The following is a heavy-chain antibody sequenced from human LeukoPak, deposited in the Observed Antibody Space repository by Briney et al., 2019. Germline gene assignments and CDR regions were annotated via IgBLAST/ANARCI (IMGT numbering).Heavy chain of an antibody. CDR2: IYYSGST. J-gene: IGHJ4*02. CDR1: GGSISSYY. D-gene: IGHD2-15*01. V-gene: IGHV4-59*08. CDR3: ARRTPRVSCYDY. Sequence: SETLSLTCTVSGGSISSYYWSWIRQPPGKGLEWIGYIYYSGSTNYNPSPKSRVTISVDTSKNQFSLKLSSVTAADTAVYYCARRTPRVSCYDYWGQGTLVTVSS.